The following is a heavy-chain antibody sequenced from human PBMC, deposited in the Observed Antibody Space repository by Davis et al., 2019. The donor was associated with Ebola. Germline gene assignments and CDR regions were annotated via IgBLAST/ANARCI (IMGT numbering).Heavy chain of an antibody. CDR3: ARVRKIAANWKLDRGNWFDP. CDR1: GYTFTSYG. J-gene: IGHJ5*02. Sequence: AASVKVSCKASGYTFTSYGISWVRQAPGQGLEWMGWISAYNGNTNYAQKLQGRVTMTTDTSTSTAYMELRSLRSDDTAVYYCARVRKIAANWKLDRGNWFDPWGQGTLVTVSS. V-gene: IGHV1-18*01. CDR2: ISAYNGNT. D-gene: IGHD1-20*01.